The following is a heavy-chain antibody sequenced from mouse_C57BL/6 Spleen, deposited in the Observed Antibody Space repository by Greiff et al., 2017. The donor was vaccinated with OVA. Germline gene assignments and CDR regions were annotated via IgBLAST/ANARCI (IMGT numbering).Heavy chain of an antibody. CDR3: ASLNWDGYFDY. Sequence: EVKLMESGGGLVKPGGSLKLSCAASGFTFSSYTMSWVRQTPEKRLEWVATISGGGGNTYYPDSVKGRFTISRDNAKNTLYLQMSSLRSEDTALYYCASLNWDGYFDYWGQGTTLTVSS. V-gene: IGHV5-9*01. CDR1: GFTFSSYT. CDR2: ISGGGGNT. D-gene: IGHD4-1*01. J-gene: IGHJ2*01.